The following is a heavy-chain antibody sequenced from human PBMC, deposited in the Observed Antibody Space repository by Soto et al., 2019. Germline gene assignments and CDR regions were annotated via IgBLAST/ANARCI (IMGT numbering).Heavy chain of an antibody. V-gene: IGHV1-69*13. Sequence: SVKVSCKASGGTFSSYAISWVRQAPGQGLEWMGGIIPIFGTANYAQKFQGRVKITADESTSTAYMELSSLRSEDTAVYYCAAAGRGYSGYDYYYYYGMDVWGQGTTVTVSS. D-gene: IGHD5-12*01. CDR3: AAAGRGYSGYDYYYYYGMDV. J-gene: IGHJ6*02. CDR1: GGTFSSYA. CDR2: IIPIFGTA.